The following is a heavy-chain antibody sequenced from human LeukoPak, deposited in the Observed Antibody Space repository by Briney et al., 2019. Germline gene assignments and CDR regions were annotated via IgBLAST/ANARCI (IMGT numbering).Heavy chain of an antibody. CDR2: INHNGST. J-gene: IGHJ5*02. D-gene: IGHD6-13*01. CDR3: AREGYSSSWYWFDP. V-gene: IGHV4-34*01. Sequence: PSETLSLTCAVYGGSFSGYYWSWIRQPPGKGLEWIGEINHNGSTNYNPSLKSRVTISVDTSKNQFSLKLSSVTAADTAVYYCAREGYSSSWYWFDPWGQGTLVTVSS. CDR1: GGSFSGYY.